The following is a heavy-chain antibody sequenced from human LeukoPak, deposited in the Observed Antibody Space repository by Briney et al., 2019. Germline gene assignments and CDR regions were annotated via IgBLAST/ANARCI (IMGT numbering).Heavy chain of an antibody. D-gene: IGHD6-13*01. CDR2: IYYSGST. Sequence: SSETLSLTCTVSGGSISSYYWSWIRQPPGKGLEWIGYIYYSGSTNYNPSLKSRVTISVDTSKNQFSLKLSSVTAADTAVYYCARGQYSSSWYRFDYWGQGTLVTVSP. V-gene: IGHV4-59*01. CDR1: GGSISSYY. J-gene: IGHJ4*02. CDR3: ARGQYSSSWYRFDY.